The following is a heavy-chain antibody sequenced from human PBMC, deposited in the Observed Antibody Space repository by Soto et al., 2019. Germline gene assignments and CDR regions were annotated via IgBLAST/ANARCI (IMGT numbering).Heavy chain of an antibody. Sequence: GGSLRLSCSASGFTFRSYAIHWVRQAPGKGLEYVSALSGDGRSTYYADPVKGRFTVFRDNSKNTLFLQMSSLRVEDTAVYYCVKGNWAYSYNNWFDPWGQGTLVTVSS. D-gene: IGHD5-18*01. CDR1: GFTFRSYA. J-gene: IGHJ5*02. CDR2: LSGDGRST. CDR3: VKGNWAYSYNNWFDP. V-gene: IGHV3-64D*06.